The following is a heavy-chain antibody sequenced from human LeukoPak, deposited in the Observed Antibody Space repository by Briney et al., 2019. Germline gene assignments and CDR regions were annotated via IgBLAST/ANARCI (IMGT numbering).Heavy chain of an antibody. Sequence: PSQTLSLTCTVSGGSISSGNYYWSWIRQHPGKGLEWIGYIYYSGSTYYNPSLKSRVTISVDTSKNQFSLKLSSVTAADTAVYYCARPDSYYGMDVWGQGTTVTVSS. D-gene: IGHD1-14*01. CDR2: IYYSGST. V-gene: IGHV4-31*03. J-gene: IGHJ6*02. CDR3: ARPDSYYGMDV. CDR1: GGSISSGNYY.